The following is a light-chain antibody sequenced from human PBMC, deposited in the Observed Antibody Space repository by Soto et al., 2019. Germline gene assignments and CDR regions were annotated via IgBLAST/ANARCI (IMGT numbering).Light chain of an antibody. J-gene: IGLJ3*02. Sequence: QSVLTQPPSASGTPGQRVTLPCSGRSSNIGYNAVNWYQQLPGKAPKLPMHGKSQRPSGVPDRFSGSKSGTSASLAISGLRTEDEADYYCSAWDDSLSGVVFGGGTKLTVL. V-gene: IGLV1-47*02. CDR1: SSNIGYNA. CDR3: SAWDDSLSGVV. CDR2: GKS.